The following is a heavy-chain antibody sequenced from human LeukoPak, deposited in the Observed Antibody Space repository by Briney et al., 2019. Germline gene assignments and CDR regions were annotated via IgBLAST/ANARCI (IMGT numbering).Heavy chain of an antibody. V-gene: IGHV1-69*04. Sequence: SVKVSCKASGGTFSSYAISWVRQAPGQGLEWMGRIIPILGIANYAQKFQGRVTITADKSTSTAYMELSSLRSEDTAVYYCATTHKSEFNYYGSGYYYYYGMDVWGQGTTVTVSS. D-gene: IGHD3-10*01. CDR1: GGTFSSYA. CDR2: IIPILGIA. J-gene: IGHJ6*02. CDR3: ATTHKSEFNYYGSGYYYYYGMDV.